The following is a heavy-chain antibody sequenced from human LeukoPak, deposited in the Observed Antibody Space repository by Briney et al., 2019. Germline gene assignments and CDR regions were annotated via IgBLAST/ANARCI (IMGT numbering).Heavy chain of an antibody. CDR2: ISYDGSNK. J-gene: IGHJ3*02. CDR3: ARSDCSSTSCYRSDAFDI. CDR1: GFTFSSYA. D-gene: IGHD2-2*01. V-gene: IGHV3-30*04. Sequence: GGSLRLSCAASGFTFSSYAMHWVRQAPGKGLEWVAVISYDGSNKYYADSVKGRFTISRDNSKNTLYLQMNSLGAEDTAVYYCARSDCSSTSCYRSDAFDIWGQGTMVTVSS.